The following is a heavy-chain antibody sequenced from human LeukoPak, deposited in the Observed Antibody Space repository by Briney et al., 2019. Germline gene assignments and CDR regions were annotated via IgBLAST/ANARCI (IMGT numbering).Heavy chain of an antibody. CDR2: IKQDGGEK. CDR1: GFTFSTYW. J-gene: IGHJ3*02. D-gene: IGHD6-19*01. CDR3: ATSQTTSGRYGNAFDI. V-gene: IGHV3-7*03. Sequence: GGSLRLSCVASGFTFSTYWMSWVRQAPGKGLEWVANIKQDGGEKYSVDSVKGRFTISRDNAKSSLYLQMNNLRVEDPAVYYCATSQTTSGRYGNAFDIWGQGTMVTVSS.